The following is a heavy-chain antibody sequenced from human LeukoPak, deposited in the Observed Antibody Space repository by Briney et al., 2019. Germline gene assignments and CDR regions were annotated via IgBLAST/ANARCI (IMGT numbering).Heavy chain of an antibody. V-gene: IGHV3-13*01. D-gene: IGHD3-10*01. CDR2: IGTAGDT. J-gene: IGHJ4*02. Sequence: GGSLRLSCTASGFTFSSYDMHWVRQATGKGLEWVSAIGTAGDTYYPGSVKGRFTISRENAKNSLYLQMNSLRAGDTAVYYCAREQRITMVRGVITTCFFDYWGQGTLVTVSS. CDR3: AREQRITMVRGVITTCFFDY. CDR1: GFTFSSYD.